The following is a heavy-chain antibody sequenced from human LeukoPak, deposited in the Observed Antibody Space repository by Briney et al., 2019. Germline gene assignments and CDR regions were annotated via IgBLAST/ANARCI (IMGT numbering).Heavy chain of an antibody. V-gene: IGHV3-30*04. CDR1: EFSFNNFA. D-gene: IGHD6-19*01. J-gene: IGHJ5*02. Sequence: GGSLRLSCAASEFSFNNFAMYWVRQPLGKGLEWLAVISYDGSIRYYADSVKGRFTISRDNSNNTLYLQMSSLTTEDTATYYCAKGAHSSGWPADWFDPWGPGTLVTVSS. CDR2: ISYDGSIR. CDR3: AKGAHSSGWPADWFDP.